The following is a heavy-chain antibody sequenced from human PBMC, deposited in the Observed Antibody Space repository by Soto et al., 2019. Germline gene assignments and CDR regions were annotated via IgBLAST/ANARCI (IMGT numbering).Heavy chain of an antibody. D-gene: IGHD4-4*01. CDR1: GGSISSYY. Sequence: PSETLSLTCTVSGGSISSYYWSWIRQPPGKGLEWIGYIYYSGSTNYNPSLKSRVTISVDTSKNQFSLKLSSVTAADTAVYYCARDKLPDYSRLDYWGQGTLVTVSS. CDR3: ARDKLPDYSRLDY. CDR2: IYYSGST. V-gene: IGHV4-59*01. J-gene: IGHJ4*02.